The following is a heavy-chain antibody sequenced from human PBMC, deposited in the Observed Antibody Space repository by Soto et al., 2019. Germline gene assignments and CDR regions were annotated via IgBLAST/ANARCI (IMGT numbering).Heavy chain of an antibody. Sequence: QVQLQQWGAGLLKPSETLSLTCAVYGGSFSGYYWSWIRQPPGKGLEWIGEINHSGSTNYNPSLKRRVTISVDTSKNQFSLKLSSVTAADTAVYYCAREVYYYYYMDVWGKGTTVTVSS. J-gene: IGHJ6*03. V-gene: IGHV4-34*01. CDR1: GGSFSGYY. CDR2: INHSGST. CDR3: AREVYYYYYMDV.